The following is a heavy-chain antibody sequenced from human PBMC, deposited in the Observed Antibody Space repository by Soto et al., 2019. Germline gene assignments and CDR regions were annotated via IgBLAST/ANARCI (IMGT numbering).Heavy chain of an antibody. CDR2: IIPIFGTA. CDR1: GGTFSSYA. CDR3: ARVSIAAEIYYFDY. Sequence: VASVKVSCKASGGTFSSYAISWVRQAPGQGLEWMGGIIPIFGTANYAQKFQGRVTITADESTSTAYMELSSLRPEDTAVYYCARVSIAAEIYYFDYWGQGTLVTVSS. D-gene: IGHD6-13*01. V-gene: IGHV1-69*13. J-gene: IGHJ4*02.